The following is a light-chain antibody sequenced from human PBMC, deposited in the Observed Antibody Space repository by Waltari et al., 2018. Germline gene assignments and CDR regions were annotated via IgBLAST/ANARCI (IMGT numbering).Light chain of an antibody. CDR3: HQYYTTPYT. CDR2: WAA. CDR1: QSILYSSNHKNY. J-gene: IGKJ2*01. Sequence: DIVMTQSPDSLAVSLGERAPFNCKSSQSILYSSNHKNYLAWYQKKPGQPPKLLIYWAATRESGVPDRFSGSGSGTDFTLTISSLQAEDVAVYYCHQYYTTPYTFGQGTKLEIK. V-gene: IGKV4-1*01.